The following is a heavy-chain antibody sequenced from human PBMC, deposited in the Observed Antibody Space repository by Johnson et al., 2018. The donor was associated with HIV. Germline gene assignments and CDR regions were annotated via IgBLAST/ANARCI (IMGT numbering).Heavy chain of an antibody. CDR3: ARDSTPWGGDYVDYAFDI. CDR2: INWNGGST. Sequence: VQLVESGGGVVRPGGSLRLSCAASGFTFDDYGMSWVRQAPGNGLEWVSGINWNGGSTSYAGSVKGPFTISRDNAKNSLYLQMNSLRAEDTTVYYCARDSTPWGGDYVDYAFDIWGQGTMVTVSS. V-gene: IGHV3-20*04. J-gene: IGHJ3*02. D-gene: IGHD4-17*01. CDR1: GFTFDDYG.